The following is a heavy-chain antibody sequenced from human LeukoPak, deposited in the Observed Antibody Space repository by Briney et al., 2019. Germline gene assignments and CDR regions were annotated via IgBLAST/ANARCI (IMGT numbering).Heavy chain of an antibody. CDR3: SKERSSSGYYDY. Sequence: GGSLRLSCAASGFTFSSYWMSWVRQAPGKGLEWVANIKHDGNEKYYVDPVKGRFTISRDNSKNTLYLQMDSLRAEDTAVYYCSKERSSSGYYDYWGLGTLVTVSS. D-gene: IGHD3-22*01. CDR1: GFTFSSYW. V-gene: IGHV3-7*03. J-gene: IGHJ4*02. CDR2: IKHDGNEK.